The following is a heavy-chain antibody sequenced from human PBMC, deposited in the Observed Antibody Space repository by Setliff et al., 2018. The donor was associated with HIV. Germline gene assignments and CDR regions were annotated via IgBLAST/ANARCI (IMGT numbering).Heavy chain of an antibody. Sequence: SVKVSCKASGGTFSSYAISWVRQAPGQGLEWMGGIIPIFGTADYAQKFQGRVTITADESTSTAYMELSSLRSEDTAVYYCARDPGGYDSSGFDAFDIWGQGTMVTVSS. V-gene: IGHV1-69*13. CDR3: ARDPGGYDSSGFDAFDI. J-gene: IGHJ3*02. CDR2: IIPIFGTA. D-gene: IGHD3-22*01. CDR1: GGTFSSYA.